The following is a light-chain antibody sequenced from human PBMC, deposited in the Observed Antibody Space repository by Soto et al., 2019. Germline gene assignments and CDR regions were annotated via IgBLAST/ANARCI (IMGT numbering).Light chain of an antibody. V-gene: IGLV1-40*01. CDR2: GNS. CDR1: SSNIGAGHD. J-gene: IGLJ1*01. Sequence: QSGLTEPPAVSGAPWQRVTISCTGSSSNIGAGHDVHWYQQLPGTAPKLLIYGNSNRPSGVPDRFSGSKSGTSASLAITGLQAEDEADYYCQSYDSSLSGSRVFGAGTKVTVL. CDR3: QSYDSSLSGSRV.